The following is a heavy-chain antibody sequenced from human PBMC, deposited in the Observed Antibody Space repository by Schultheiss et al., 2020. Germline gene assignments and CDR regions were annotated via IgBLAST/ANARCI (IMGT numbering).Heavy chain of an antibody. CDR2: ISGSGGST. CDR3: ARAGMVRAQHYYYYGMDV. Sequence: GGSLRLSCAASGFTFSSYTMNWVRLAPGKGLEWVSAISGSGGSTYYADSVKGRFTISRDNAKNSLYLQMNSLRAEDTAVYYCARAGMVRAQHYYYYGMDVWGQGTTVTVSS. CDR1: GFTFSSYT. V-gene: IGHV3-21*01. J-gene: IGHJ6*02. D-gene: IGHD3-10*01.